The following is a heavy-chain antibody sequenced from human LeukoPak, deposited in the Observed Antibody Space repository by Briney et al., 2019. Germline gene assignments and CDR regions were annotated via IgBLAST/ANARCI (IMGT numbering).Heavy chain of an antibody. J-gene: IGHJ5*02. Sequence: SETLSLPCSLSGGPIRSYYWIWIRQPAGKGLEGIGRIYTSGSTNYNPSLKSRVTMSVDTSKNQFSLKLSSVTAADTAVYYCARGAGIPYYYDSSAPRGVDNWFDPWGQGTLVTVSS. D-gene: IGHD3-22*01. CDR3: ARGAGIPYYYDSSAPRGVDNWFDP. V-gene: IGHV4-4*07. CDR2: IYTSGST. CDR1: GGPIRSYY.